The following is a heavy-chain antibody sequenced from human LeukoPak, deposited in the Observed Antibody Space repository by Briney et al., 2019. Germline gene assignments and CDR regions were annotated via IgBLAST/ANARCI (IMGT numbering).Heavy chain of an antibody. CDR1: GFTLSTYT. D-gene: IGHD3/OR15-3a*01. Sequence: GRSLRLSSAASGFTLSTYTMGWVRQAPAQGLDWVADISGSGVCAYYADSVKGRFTLSRDNSKNALYLQINSLRAEDTAVYYCAKQWRGTGDAFDIWGQGTMVTVSS. V-gene: IGHV3-23*01. CDR3: AKQWRGTGDAFDI. J-gene: IGHJ3*02. CDR2: ISGSGVCA.